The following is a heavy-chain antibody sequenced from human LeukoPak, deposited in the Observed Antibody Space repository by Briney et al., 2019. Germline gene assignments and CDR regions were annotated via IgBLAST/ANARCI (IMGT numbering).Heavy chain of an antibody. CDR3: ARHASYSSSWTDFDF. CDR2: IYFSGRT. V-gene: IGHV4-39*01. Sequence: PSETLSLTCTVSGGSISSSTYYWGWIRQPPGKGLEWIGIIYFSGRTYYNPSLKSRVTVSVDTAKNQFSLKLSSVTAADTAVYYCARHASYSSSWTDFDFWGQGALVAVS. J-gene: IGHJ4*02. D-gene: IGHD6-13*01. CDR1: GGSISSSTYY.